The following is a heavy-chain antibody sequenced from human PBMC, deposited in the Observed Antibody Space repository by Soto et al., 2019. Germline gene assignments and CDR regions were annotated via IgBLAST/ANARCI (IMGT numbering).Heavy chain of an antibody. CDR1: GGSFSGYY. V-gene: IGHV4-34*01. CDR3: ARGGLSSSWYRSQYNWFDP. J-gene: IGHJ5*02. D-gene: IGHD6-13*01. Sequence: SETLSLTCAVYGGSFSGYYWSWIRQPPGKGLEWIGEINHSGSTNHNPSLKRRGTVSVDTPIIKIYLKLSSVTAAHTAVYYCARGGLSSSWYRSQYNWFDPWGQGTLVTVYS. CDR2: INHSGST.